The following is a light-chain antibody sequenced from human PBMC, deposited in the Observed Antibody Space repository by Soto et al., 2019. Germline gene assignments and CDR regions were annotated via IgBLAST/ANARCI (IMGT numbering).Light chain of an antibody. CDR2: GAS. CDR3: QQYDNSIT. V-gene: IGKV3-20*01. J-gene: IGKJ5*01. CDR1: QRVGGNN. Sequence: EIVLTQSPGSQSLSPGETATLSGRASQRVGGNNLAWYHQKPGQTPRLLIYGASSRATGIPDRFSGSGSGTDFTLTISRLEPEDFAVYYCQQYDNSITFGHGTRLEIE.